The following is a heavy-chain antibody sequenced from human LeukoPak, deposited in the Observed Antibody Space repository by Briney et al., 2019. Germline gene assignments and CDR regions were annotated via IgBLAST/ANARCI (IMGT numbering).Heavy chain of an antibody. J-gene: IGHJ6*02. CDR2: IKQDGSEK. V-gene: IGHV3-7*01. Sequence: PGGSLRLSCAASGFTFSSYWMSWVRQAPGKGLEWVANIKQDGSEKYYVDSVKGRFTISRDNAKNSLYLQMNSLRAEDTAVYYCARRGYCSSTSCLDYYYYGMDVWGQGTTVTVSS. CDR3: ARRGYCSSTSCLDYYYYGMDV. D-gene: IGHD2-2*01. CDR1: GFTFSSYW.